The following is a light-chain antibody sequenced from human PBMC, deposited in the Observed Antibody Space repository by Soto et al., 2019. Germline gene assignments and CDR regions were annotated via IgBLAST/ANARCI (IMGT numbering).Light chain of an antibody. J-gene: IGKJ1*01. CDR1: QNIHSW. Sequence: DIQMTQSPSTLSASVGDRVTITCRASQNIHSWLAWYQQKPGKAPKLLIYKASSLESGVPSRFSGSGSGKEFTLTISSLQPDDFAAYYCQQYNSYSTVGQGTKVEI. V-gene: IGKV1-5*03. CDR3: QQYNSYST. CDR2: KAS.